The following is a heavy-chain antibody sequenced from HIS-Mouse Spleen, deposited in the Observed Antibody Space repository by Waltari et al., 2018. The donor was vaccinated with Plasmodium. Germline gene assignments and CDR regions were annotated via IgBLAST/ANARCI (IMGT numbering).Heavy chain of an antibody. CDR2: RTNDGNKK. CDR1: GLPLSGYG. V-gene: IGHV3-30*03. J-gene: IGHJ4*02. Sequence: QVQLVESGGGVVQPGRSLRLSCAASGLPLSGYGMPWVRQAPGKGVGWVAVRTNDGNKKYYADSVKGRFTIPRDKSKNTLYLQMNNLRAEDTAVYYCATSGLTGGTYYFDYWGQGTLVTVSS. CDR3: ATSGLTGGTYYFDY. D-gene: IGHD7-27*01.